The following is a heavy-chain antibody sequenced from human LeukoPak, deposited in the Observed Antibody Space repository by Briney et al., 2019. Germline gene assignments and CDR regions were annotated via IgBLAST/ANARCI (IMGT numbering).Heavy chain of an antibody. Sequence: GGSLRLSCAASGFTFSDYAMSWVRQAPGKRLEWVSTMGGGVDDTDYADAVKGRFTISRDNSKDTLYLQMNSLRAEDTAVYYCARARHYYDSSGYYYSLGYWGQGTLVTVSS. CDR2: MGGGVDDT. CDR3: ARARHYYDSSGYYYSLGY. V-gene: IGHV3-23*01. CDR1: GFTFSDYA. J-gene: IGHJ4*02. D-gene: IGHD3-22*01.